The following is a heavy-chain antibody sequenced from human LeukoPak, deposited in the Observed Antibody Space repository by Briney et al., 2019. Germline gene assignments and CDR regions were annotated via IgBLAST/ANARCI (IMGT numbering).Heavy chain of an antibody. CDR2: IRYDGSNR. CDR3: AKDLYYDSSATDAFHI. J-gene: IGHJ3*02. Sequence: GGSLRLSCAASGFTFSSYDMHWVRQAPGKGLEWVSVIRYDGSNRYYADSVKGRFTISRDSYKDTLYLQMNSLRAEDTAVYYCAKDLYYDSSATDAFHIWGQGTMVTVSS. D-gene: IGHD3-22*01. CDR1: GFTFSSYD. V-gene: IGHV3-30*02.